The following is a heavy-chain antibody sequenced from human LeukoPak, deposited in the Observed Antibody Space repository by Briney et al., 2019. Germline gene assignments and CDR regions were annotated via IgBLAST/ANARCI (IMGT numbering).Heavy chain of an antibody. CDR1: GFTFSSYA. Sequence: GGSLRLSCAASGFTFSSYAMSWVRQAPGKGLEWVSSISSSSPYIYYADSVKGRFTISRDNAENSLYLQMNSLRAEDTAVYYCTRDDYWGQGTLVTVSS. V-gene: IGHV3-21*01. D-gene: IGHD2-21*01. J-gene: IGHJ1*01. CDR2: ISSSSPYI. CDR3: TRDDY.